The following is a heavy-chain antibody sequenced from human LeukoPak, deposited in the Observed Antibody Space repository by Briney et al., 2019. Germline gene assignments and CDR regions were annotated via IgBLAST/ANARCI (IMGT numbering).Heavy chain of an antibody. V-gene: IGHV3-23*01. Sequence: GGSLRLSCAASGFTFSSYAMSWVRQAPGKGLEWVSDISGSGGSTYYADSVRGRFTISRDNSKNTLYVQMNSLRAEDTAVYYCAKSIQMYYYGSGNLMDAFDIWGQGTMVTVST. CDR3: AKSIQMYYYGSGNLMDAFDI. D-gene: IGHD3-10*01. CDR1: GFTFSSYA. J-gene: IGHJ3*02. CDR2: ISGSGGST.